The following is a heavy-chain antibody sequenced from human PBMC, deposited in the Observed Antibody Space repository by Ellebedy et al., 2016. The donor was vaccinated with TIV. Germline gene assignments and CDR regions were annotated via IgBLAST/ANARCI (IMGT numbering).Heavy chain of an antibody. CDR3: AKGWLGAGAGTDFDY. CDR1: GFPFSSYA. CDR2: ISDSGGNT. J-gene: IGHJ4*02. V-gene: IGHV3-23*01. D-gene: IGHD6-13*01. Sequence: GGSLRLSXAASGFPFSSYAMSWVRQPQGKGLEWVSSISDSGGNTYYADSVRGRFTFSRDNSKNTLYLQMNSLRAEDTAVYYCAKGWLGAGAGTDFDYWGRGPLVTVSS.